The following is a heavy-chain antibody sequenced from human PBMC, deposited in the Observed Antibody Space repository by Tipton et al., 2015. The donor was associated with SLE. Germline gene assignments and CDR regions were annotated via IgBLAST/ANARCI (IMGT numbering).Heavy chain of an antibody. Sequence: GSLRLSCAASGFTFSSYAMSWVRQAPGKGLEWVSGISGSGGSTYYADSVKGRFTISRDNSKNTLYLQMGSLRAEDMAVYYCARGFNGANAFDIWGQGTMVTVPS. D-gene: IGHD4-17*01. CDR3: ARGFNGANAFDI. CDR2: ISGSGGST. CDR1: GFTFSSYA. J-gene: IGHJ3*02. V-gene: IGHV3-23*01.